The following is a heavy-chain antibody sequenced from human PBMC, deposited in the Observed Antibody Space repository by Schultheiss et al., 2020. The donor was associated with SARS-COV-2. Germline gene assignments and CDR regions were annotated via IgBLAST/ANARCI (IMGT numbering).Heavy chain of an antibody. CDR1: GFTVSSNY. CDR2: LSGGRSFI. CDR3: ARARYSWGDAMAEHFDY. D-gene: IGHD5-12*01. V-gene: IGHV3-21*04. J-gene: IGHJ4*02. Sequence: GGSLRLSCAASGFTVSSNYMSWVRQAPGKGLEWVSSLSGGRSFIYYADSLKGRFTISRDNAKNSLYLQMNSLRVEDTAVYYCARARYSWGDAMAEHFDYWGQGTLVTVSS.